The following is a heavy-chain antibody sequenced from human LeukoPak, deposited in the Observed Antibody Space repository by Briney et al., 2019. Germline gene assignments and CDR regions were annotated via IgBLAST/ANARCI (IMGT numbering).Heavy chain of an antibody. V-gene: IGHV3-23*01. J-gene: IGHJ4*02. CDR3: AKDRGGMITFGGESPFDY. CDR2: ISGSGGST. D-gene: IGHD3-16*01. Sequence: GGSLRLSCAASGFTFSSYSMNWVRQAPGKGLEWVSAISGSGGSTYYADSVKGRFTISRDNSKNTLYLQMNSLRAEDTAVYYCAKDRGGMITFGGESPFDYWGQGTLVTVSS. CDR1: GFTFSSYS.